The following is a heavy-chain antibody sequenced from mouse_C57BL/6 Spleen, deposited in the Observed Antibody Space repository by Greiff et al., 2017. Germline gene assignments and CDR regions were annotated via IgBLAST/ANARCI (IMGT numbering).Heavy chain of an antibody. CDR1: GYTFTSYW. V-gene: IGHV1-53*01. Sequence: VQLQQPGTELVKPGASVKLSCKASGYTFTSYWMHWVKQRPGQGLEWIGNINPSNGGTNYNEKFKSKATLTVDKSSSTAYMQLSSLTSEDSAVYYCAREGWVVATYWYFDVWGTGTTVTVSS. J-gene: IGHJ1*03. D-gene: IGHD1-1*01. CDR2: INPSNGGT. CDR3: AREGWVVATYWYFDV.